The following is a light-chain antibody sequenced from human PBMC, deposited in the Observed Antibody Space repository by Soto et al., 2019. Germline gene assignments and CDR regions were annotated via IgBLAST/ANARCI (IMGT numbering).Light chain of an antibody. Sequence: QCALTQPPSASGSPGQSVTISCTGTSSCVGGYNFVSWYQQHPGKAPKLMIYEVSNRPSGVSNRFSGSKSGDTASLTISGLQAEDEADYYCSSYTSSTTYVFGTGTKVTVL. CDR1: SSCVGGYNF. CDR2: EVS. CDR3: SSYTSSTTYV. J-gene: IGLJ1*01. V-gene: IGLV2-14*03.